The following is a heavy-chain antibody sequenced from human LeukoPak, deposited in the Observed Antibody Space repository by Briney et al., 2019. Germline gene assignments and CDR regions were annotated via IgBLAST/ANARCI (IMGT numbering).Heavy chain of an antibody. CDR3: AIVGYCSGGSCYSDY. J-gene: IGHJ4*02. CDR1: GYTFTSYG. CDR2: ISAYNGNT. D-gene: IGHD2-15*01. Sequence: ASVKVSCKASGYTFTSYGISWVRQAPGQGLEWMGLISAYNGNTNYAQKLQGRVTMTTDTSTSTAYMELRSLRPDDTAVYYCAIVGYCSGGSCYSDYWGQGNLVTVSS. V-gene: IGHV1-18*04.